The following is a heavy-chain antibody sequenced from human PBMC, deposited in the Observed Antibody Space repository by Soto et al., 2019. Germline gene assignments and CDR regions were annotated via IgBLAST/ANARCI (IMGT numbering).Heavy chain of an antibody. CDR2: INHGGST. CDR1: GGSFSGYY. D-gene: IGHD5-12*01. Sequence: QVQLQQWGAGLLKPSETLSLTCAVYGGSFSGYYWSWIRQPPGKGLEWIGEINHGGSTNYNPSLKSRVTISVDTSKHQFSLRLSSVTAADTAVYYCATGASGYDYVGWFDPWGQGTLVTVSS. CDR3: ATGASGYDYVGWFDP. J-gene: IGHJ5*02. V-gene: IGHV4-34*01.